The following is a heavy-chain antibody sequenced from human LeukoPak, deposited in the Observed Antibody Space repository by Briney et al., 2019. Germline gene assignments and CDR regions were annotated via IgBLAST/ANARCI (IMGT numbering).Heavy chain of an antibody. D-gene: IGHD2-21*01. CDR3: AREANSPTARYWYFDL. CDR2: VYYSGST. V-gene: IGHV4-59*02. CDR1: GGSVSSYY. J-gene: IGHJ2*01. Sequence: SETLSLTCTVSGGSVSSYYWSWMRQSPGKGLEWIGYVYYSGSTNYNPALKSRVAISLDTSENQFSLKLSSVTAADTAVYYCAREANSPTARYWYFDLWGRGTQVTVSS.